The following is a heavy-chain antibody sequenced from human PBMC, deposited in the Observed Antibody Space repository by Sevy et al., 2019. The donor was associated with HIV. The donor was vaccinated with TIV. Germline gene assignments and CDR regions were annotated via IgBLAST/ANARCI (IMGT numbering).Heavy chain of an antibody. D-gene: IGHD6-6*01. CDR2: MSYDGSRK. V-gene: IGHV3-30*18. Sequence: GGSLRLSCAASGFSCSIHGMHWVRQAPGKGLEWVAGMSYDGSRKYYADSVKGRFTISRDNSQNTLFLQMNSLRVEDTDVYYCAKAPGQRVGAPYYYYYGMAVWGQGNTVHVSS. CDR3: AKAPGQRVGAPYYYYYGMAV. J-gene: IGHJ6*02. CDR1: GFSCSIHG.